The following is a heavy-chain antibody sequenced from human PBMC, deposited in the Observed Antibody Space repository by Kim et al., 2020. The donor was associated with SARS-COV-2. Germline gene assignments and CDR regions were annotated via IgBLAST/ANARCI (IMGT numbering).Heavy chain of an antibody. CDR1: GFTFTDYG. V-gene: IGHV3-30-3*01. CDR2: ISYDGDSR. Sequence: GGSLRLSCAASGFTFTDYGLHWVRQAPGKGLEWVAVISYDGDSRSYADSVRGRFTISRDNSKNTFYLQMNNLRTEDTAVYFCARGDQYHDSGSSNPGESGGEGPLVTVS. CDR3: ARGDQYHDSGSSNPGES. J-gene: IGHJ4*02. D-gene: IGHD3-10*01.